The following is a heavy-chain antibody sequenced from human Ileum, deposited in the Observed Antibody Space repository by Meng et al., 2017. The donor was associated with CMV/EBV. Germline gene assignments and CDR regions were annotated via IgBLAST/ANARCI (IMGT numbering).Heavy chain of an antibody. Sequence: QVQLVQSGAEVKKPGSSVKVSCKASGGTFSSYAISWVRQAPGQGLEWMGGIIPILGIANYAQKFQGRVTITADKSTSTAYMELSSLRSEDTAVYYCASTQVRAIWYYIETWGQGTLVTVSS. CDR2: IIPILGIA. CDR1: GGTFSSYA. V-gene: IGHV1-69*10. CDR3: ASTQVRAIWYYIET. D-gene: IGHD3-9*01. J-gene: IGHJ5*02.